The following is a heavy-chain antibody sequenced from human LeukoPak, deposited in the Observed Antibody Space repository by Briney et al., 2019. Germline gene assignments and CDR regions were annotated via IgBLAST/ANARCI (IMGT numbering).Heavy chain of an antibody. CDR3: ARAPTEYTYSAP. CDR2: ISSSSTTI. V-gene: IGHV3-48*01. D-gene: IGHD2-21*01. CDR1: GFTFSSYS. J-gene: IGHJ5*02. Sequence: GGSLRLSCAASGFTFSSYSMNWVRQAPGKGLEWVSYISSSSTTIYYADSVKGRFTISRDNAKNSLYLQMNSLRAEDTAVYYCARAPTEYTYSAPWGKGPLVTVSS.